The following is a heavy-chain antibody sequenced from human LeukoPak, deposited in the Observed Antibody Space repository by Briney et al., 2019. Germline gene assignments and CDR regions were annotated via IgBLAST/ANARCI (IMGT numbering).Heavy chain of an antibody. V-gene: IGHV1-46*01. CDR2: INPSGGST. CDR3: ARDLSDYYDSSGYYYYYYGMDV. CDR1: GYTFTSYY. D-gene: IGHD3-22*01. Sequence: APVKVSCKASGYTFTSYYMHWVRQAPGQGLEWMGIINPSGGSTSYAQKFQGRVTMTRDTSTSTVYMELSSLRSEDTAVYYCARDLSDYYDSSGYYYYYYGMDVWGQGTTVTVSS. J-gene: IGHJ6*02.